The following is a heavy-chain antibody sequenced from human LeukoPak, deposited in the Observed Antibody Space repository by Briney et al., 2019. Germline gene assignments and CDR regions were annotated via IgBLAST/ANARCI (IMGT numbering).Heavy chain of an antibody. J-gene: IGHJ4*02. CDR1: GYTFTSYD. V-gene: IGHV1-8*01. D-gene: IGHD2-15*01. CDR2: MNPNSGNT. CDR3: ARVAGYCSGGSCYSHFDY. Sequence: ASVKVSCKASGYTFTSYDINWVRQATGQGLEWMGWMNPNSGNTGYAQKFQGRVTMTRNTSISTAYMELSSPRSEDTAVYYCARVAGYCSGGSCYSHFDYWGQGTLVTVSS.